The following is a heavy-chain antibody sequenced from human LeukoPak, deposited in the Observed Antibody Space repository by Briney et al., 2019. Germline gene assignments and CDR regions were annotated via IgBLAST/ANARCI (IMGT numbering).Heavy chain of an antibody. V-gene: IGHV5-51*01. J-gene: IGHJ6*02. Sequence: GESLKISCKGSGYSFTSYWIGWVRQMPGKGLEWMGIIYPGDSETRYSPSFQGQVTISADKSISTAYLQWSSLKASDTAMYYCASGYSSGSYYYGMDVWGQGTTVTVSS. CDR3: ASGYSSGSYYYGMDV. D-gene: IGHD6-19*01. CDR2: IYPGDSET. CDR1: GYSFTSYW.